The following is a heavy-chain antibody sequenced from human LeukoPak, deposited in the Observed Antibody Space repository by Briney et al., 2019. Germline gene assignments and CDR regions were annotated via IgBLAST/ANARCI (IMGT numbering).Heavy chain of an antibody. CDR1: GFTFSSYS. V-gene: IGHV3-21*01. CDR3: AGISSWYYMDV. CDR2: ISSSSSYI. J-gene: IGHJ6*03. Sequence: GGSLRLSCAASGFTFSSYSMNWVRQAPGKGLEWVSSISSSSSYIYYADSVKGRFTISRDNAKKSLYLQMNSLRAEDTAVYYCAGISSWYYMDVWGKGTTVTVSS. D-gene: IGHD6-13*01.